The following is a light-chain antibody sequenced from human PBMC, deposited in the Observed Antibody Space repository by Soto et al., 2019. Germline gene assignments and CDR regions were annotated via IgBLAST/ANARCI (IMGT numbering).Light chain of an antibody. V-gene: IGKV1-5*03. CDR1: QSISSW. Sequence: DIQMTQSPSTLSASVGDRVTITCRASQSISSWLAWYQQKPGTAPKLLIYAASTLESGVPSRFSVSRSGTEFTLTVSSLQPDDFATYYCQQYNDSFPYTFGQGTKLEIK. CDR3: QQYNDSFPYT. J-gene: IGKJ2*01. CDR2: AAS.